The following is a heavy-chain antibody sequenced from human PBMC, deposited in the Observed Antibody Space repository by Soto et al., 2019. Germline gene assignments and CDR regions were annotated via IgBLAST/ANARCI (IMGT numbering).Heavy chain of an antibody. V-gene: IGHV3-30*18. Sequence: GGSLRLSCAASGFTFSNYGMHWVRQAAGKGLEWVAVISFDGSNKYYADSVKGRFTISRDNSKNTVYLQMNSLRAEDTAVYYCAKPQVTSIPLFDYWGQGTLVTVSS. CDR2: ISFDGSNK. CDR1: GFTFSNYG. D-gene: IGHD2-2*01. CDR3: AKPQVTSIPLFDY. J-gene: IGHJ4*02.